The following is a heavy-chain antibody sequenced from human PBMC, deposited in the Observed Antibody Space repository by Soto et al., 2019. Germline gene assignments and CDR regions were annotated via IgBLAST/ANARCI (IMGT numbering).Heavy chain of an antibody. D-gene: IGHD6-13*01. CDR1: GGTFSSYF. J-gene: IGHJ6*02. Sequence: QVQLVQSGAEVKKAGSSVKVSCKVSGGTFSSYFINWVRQAPGQGLEWVGGIIPVFGSASFAEKFQGRVTITADESTSIAYMELSSLRSDDTAVYYCARETPSAAAAYFFYGLDVWGQGTTVTVPS. V-gene: IGHV1-69*01. CDR2: IIPVFGSA. CDR3: ARETPSAAAAYFFYGLDV.